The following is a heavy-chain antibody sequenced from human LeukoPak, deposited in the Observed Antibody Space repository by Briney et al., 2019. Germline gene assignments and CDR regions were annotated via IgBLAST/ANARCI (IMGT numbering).Heavy chain of an antibody. J-gene: IGHJ4*02. CDR3: ARGGSAGGYYDSSSYPAFDY. CDR1: GYTFTSYG. D-gene: IGHD3-22*01. Sequence: ASVKVSCKASGYTFTSYGISWVRQAPGQGLEWMGWISAYNGNTNYAQKLQGRVTMTTDTSTSTAYMELRSLRSDDTAVYYCARGGSAGGYYDSSSYPAFDYWSQGTLVTVSS. V-gene: IGHV1-18*01. CDR2: ISAYNGNT.